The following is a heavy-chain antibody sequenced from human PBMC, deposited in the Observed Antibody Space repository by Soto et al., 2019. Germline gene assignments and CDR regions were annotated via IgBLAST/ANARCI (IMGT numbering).Heavy chain of an antibody. CDR2: ISSSSSYI. Sequence: LRLSCAASGFTFSSYSMNWVRQAPGKGLEWVSSISSSSSYIYYADSVKGRFTISRDNAKNSLYLQMNSLRAEDTAVYYCAREYCSGGSCYFDYWGQGTLVPVSS. CDR1: GFTFSSYS. CDR3: AREYCSGGSCYFDY. D-gene: IGHD2-15*01. J-gene: IGHJ4*02. V-gene: IGHV3-21*01.